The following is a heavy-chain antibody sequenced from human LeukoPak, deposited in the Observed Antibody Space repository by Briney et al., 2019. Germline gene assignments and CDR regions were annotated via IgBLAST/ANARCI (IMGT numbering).Heavy chain of an antibody. D-gene: IGHD3-3*01. V-gene: IGHV4-34*01. Sequence: PSETLSLTCAVYGGSFSGYYWSWIRQPPGKGLEWIGEINRSGSTNYNPSLKSRVTISVDTSKNAFSLKLSPVTGADAAVSDCARLPTRSAGANFDYWGQGTLVTVSS. CDR1: GGSFSGYY. J-gene: IGHJ4*02. CDR2: INRSGST. CDR3: ARLPTRSAGANFDY.